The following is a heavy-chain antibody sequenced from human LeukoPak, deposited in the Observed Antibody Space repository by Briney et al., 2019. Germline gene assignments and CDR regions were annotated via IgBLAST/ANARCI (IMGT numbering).Heavy chain of an antibody. CDR2: ISWNSGSI. V-gene: IGHV3-9*01. CDR3: AKDPSTGTTDYYHGMDV. D-gene: IGHD1-1*01. J-gene: IGHJ6*02. Sequence: PGGSLRLSCAASGFTFDDYAMHWVRQAPGKGLEWVSGISWNSGSIGYADSVKGRFTISRDNAKNSLYLQMNSLRAEDTALYYCAKDPSTGTTDYYHGMDVWGQGTTVTVSS. CDR1: GFTFDDYA.